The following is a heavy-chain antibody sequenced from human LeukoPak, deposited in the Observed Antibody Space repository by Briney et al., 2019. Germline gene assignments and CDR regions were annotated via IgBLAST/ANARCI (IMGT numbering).Heavy chain of an antibody. Sequence: GGSLRLSCVGSGFTFDEYGMSWVRQSPGKGVEWVAGINWNGGRTVYADSVKGRFTISRDNAKNSLYLQMNSLRGEDTALYYCAISPGITGTTTGFDYWGQGTLVIVSS. CDR1: GFTFDEYG. V-gene: IGHV3-20*04. CDR2: INWNGGRT. D-gene: IGHD1-14*01. J-gene: IGHJ4*02. CDR3: AISPGITGTTTGFDY.